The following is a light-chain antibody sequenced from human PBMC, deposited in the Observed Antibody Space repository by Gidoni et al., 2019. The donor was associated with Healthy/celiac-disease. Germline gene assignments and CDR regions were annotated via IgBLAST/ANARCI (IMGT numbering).Light chain of an antibody. V-gene: IGKV2-28*01. CDR1: QSLLHSNGYNY. Sequence: DIVKTQSPLSLPVTTREPAAISCRSSQSLLHSNGYNYLDLYLQKPGKAPQLLIYFGSNRAAGVPDSFSCSGSGTDFTLKISRVEAEDVVVYYCMQALQTFWTFGQGTKVEIK. J-gene: IGKJ1*01. CDR3: MQALQTFWT. CDR2: FGS.